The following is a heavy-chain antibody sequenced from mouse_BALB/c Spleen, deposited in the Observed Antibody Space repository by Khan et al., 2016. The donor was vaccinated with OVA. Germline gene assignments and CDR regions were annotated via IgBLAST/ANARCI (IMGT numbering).Heavy chain of an antibody. CDR1: GYTFTSYT. J-gene: IGHJ3*01. V-gene: IGHV1-4*01. CDR2: INPSNGYT. Sequence: QVQLQQSGAELARPGASVKMSCKASGYTFTSYTIHWIKLRPGQGLEWIGYINPSNGYTNYNQKFKDKATLTADKSSTTAYMQLSSLPSEDSAVYHCIRDRACYGNGGWFAYWGQGTLVTVSA. CDR3: IRDRACYGNGGWFAY. D-gene: IGHD2-1*01.